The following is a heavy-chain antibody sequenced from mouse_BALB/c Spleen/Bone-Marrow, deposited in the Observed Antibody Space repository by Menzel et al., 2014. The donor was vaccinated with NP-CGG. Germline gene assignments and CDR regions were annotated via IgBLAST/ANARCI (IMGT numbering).Heavy chain of an antibody. CDR3: ARDSSGYFDY. Sequence: EVQVVESGGGLVKPGGSLKLSCAASGFTFSYYAMSWVRQSPEKSLEWVAEISSGDSYTYYPDTVTGRFTISRDNAKNTLYLEMSSLRSEDTAMYYCARDSSGYFDYWGQGTTLTVSS. CDR2: ISSGDSYT. J-gene: IGHJ2*01. D-gene: IGHD3-1*01. CDR1: GFTFSYYA. V-gene: IGHV5-9-4*01.